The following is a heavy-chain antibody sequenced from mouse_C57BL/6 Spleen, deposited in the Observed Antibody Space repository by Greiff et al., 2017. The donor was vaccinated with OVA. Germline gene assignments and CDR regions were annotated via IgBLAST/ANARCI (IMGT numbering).Heavy chain of an antibody. J-gene: IGHJ2*01. CDR3: AREAGWLYD. CDR1: GFTFSDYY. Sequence: EVQLVESVGGLVQPGSSLTLSCTASGFTFSDYYMAWVRQVPEKGLEWVANINYDGSSTYYLDSLKSRFIISRDNAKNILYLQMSSLKSEDTATYYCAREAGWLYDWGQGTTLTVSS. CDR2: INYDGSST. D-gene: IGHD2-3*01. V-gene: IGHV5-16*01.